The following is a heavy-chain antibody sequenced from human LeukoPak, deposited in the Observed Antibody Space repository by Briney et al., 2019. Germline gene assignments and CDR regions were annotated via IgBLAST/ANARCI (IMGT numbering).Heavy chain of an antibody. Sequence: PGGSLRLSCAASGFSFSNYGMSWVRQAPGKGLEWVSSISSGGDNTYYADSVRGRFTISRDNSKNTLYLQLNSLRAEDTAVYYCAKGRTGYSYGYGIDYWGQGTLVTVSS. CDR1: GFSFSNYG. V-gene: IGHV3-23*01. CDR2: ISSGGDNT. CDR3: AKGRTGYSYGYGIDY. J-gene: IGHJ4*02. D-gene: IGHD5-18*01.